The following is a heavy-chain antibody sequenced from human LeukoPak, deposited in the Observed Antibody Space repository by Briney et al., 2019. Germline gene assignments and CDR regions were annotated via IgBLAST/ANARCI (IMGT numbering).Heavy chain of an antibody. CDR3: ARDRKLAAVLLWFGEPRYGMDV. V-gene: IGHV3-23*01. Sequence: GGSLRLSCAASGFTFSSYAMSWVRQAPGKGLKWVSTINDNGADTYYADSVKGRFTISRDNAKNSLYLQMNSLRAEDTAVYYCARDRKLAAVLLWFGEPRYGMDVWGQGTTATVSS. D-gene: IGHD3-10*01. J-gene: IGHJ6*02. CDR2: INDNGADT. CDR1: GFTFSSYA.